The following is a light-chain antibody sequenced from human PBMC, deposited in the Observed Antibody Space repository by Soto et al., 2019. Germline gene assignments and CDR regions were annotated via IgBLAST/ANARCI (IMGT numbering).Light chain of an antibody. CDR1: SGYSKYK. CDR2: VGTGGIEG. Sequence: QSVLTQPPSTSASLGASVTLTCTLSSGYSKYKVAWYQQRAGKGPLFVMRVGTGGIEGSKGDGIPELFSVSGSGLNRYPTSTNIQEEDEGDYGCGEDHGSRNNFVVVFGGGTKLTVL. V-gene: IGLV9-49*01. CDR3: GEDHGSRNNFVVV. J-gene: IGLJ2*01.